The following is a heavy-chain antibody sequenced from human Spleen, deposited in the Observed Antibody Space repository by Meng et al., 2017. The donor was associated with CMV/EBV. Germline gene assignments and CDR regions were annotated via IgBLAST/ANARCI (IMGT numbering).Heavy chain of an antibody. CDR2: INHSGST. V-gene: IGHV4-34*01. Sequence: GELRQGGAVLVKASETLSLTCAGLGGSFRGYYWSWIRQPPGKGLEWIGEINHSGSTNYNPSLKSRVTISVDTSKNQFSLKLSSVTAADTAVYYCARDRYCSSTSCYVGNLDYWGQGTLVTVSS. D-gene: IGHD2-2*01. CDR3: ARDRYCSSTSCYVGNLDY. CDR1: GGSFRGYY. J-gene: IGHJ4*02.